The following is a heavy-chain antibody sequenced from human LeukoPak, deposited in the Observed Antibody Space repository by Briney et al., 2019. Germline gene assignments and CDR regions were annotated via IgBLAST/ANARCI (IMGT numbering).Heavy chain of an antibody. Sequence: PSETLSLTCTVSGGSLSSYYWSWIRQPPGKGLEWVGYIYYSGSTNYNPSLKSRVTISVDTSKNQFSLKLSSVTAADTAVYYCARDRTVAVISDYYYYGMDVWGQGTTVTVSS. D-gene: IGHD6-19*01. J-gene: IGHJ6*02. CDR3: ARDRTVAVISDYYYYGMDV. V-gene: IGHV4-59*12. CDR2: IYYSGST. CDR1: GGSLSSYY.